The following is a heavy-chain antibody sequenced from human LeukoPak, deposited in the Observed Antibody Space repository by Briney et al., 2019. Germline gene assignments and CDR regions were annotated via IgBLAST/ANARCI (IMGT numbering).Heavy chain of an antibody. CDR3: ARDVPMDY. V-gene: IGHV3-66*01. CDR1: VFTVSSNY. Sequence: GGSLGLSCAASVFTVSSNYMSWVRQAPGKGLEWVSVIYSGGSTYYADSVKGRFTISRDNSKNTLYLQMNSLRAEDTAVYYCARDVPMDYWGQGTLVTVSS. J-gene: IGHJ4*02. CDR2: IYSGGST. D-gene: IGHD3-10*01.